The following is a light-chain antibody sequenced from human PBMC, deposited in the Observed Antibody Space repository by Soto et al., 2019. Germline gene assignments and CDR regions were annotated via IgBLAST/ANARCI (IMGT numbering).Light chain of an antibody. CDR2: KAS. Sequence: DIQMTQSPSTLSASVGDRVTITCRASQSISGSLAWYQQKPGKAPKLLIYKASNLESGVPSRFSGSGSGTEFTLTISSLQPDDFATYYCQQYNSYPWTFGQGTKVEIK. V-gene: IGKV1-5*03. CDR3: QQYNSYPWT. CDR1: QSISGS. J-gene: IGKJ1*01.